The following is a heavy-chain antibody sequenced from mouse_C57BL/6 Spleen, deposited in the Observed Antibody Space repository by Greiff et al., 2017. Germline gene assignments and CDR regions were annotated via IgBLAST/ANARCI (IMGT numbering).Heavy chain of an antibody. D-gene: IGHD2-14*01. J-gene: IGHJ4*01. CDR3: ARRTTLDYYAMDY. CDR1: GYAFSSYW. V-gene: IGHV1-80*01. Sequence: QVQLKESGAELVQPGASVKISCKASGYAFSSYWMNWVKQRPGTGLEWIGQIYPGDGDTNYNGKVKGKATLTADKSSSTAYMQLSSMTSEDSAVYFYARRTTLDYYAMDYWGQGTSVTVSS. CDR2: IYPGDGDT.